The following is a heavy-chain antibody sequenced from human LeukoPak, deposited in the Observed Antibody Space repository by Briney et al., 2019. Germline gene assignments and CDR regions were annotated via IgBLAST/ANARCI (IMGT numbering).Heavy chain of an antibody. CDR3: ARGVPIWFGELKYSYYGMDV. CDR2: IIPIFGTA. Sequence: SVKVSCKASGGTFSSYAISWVRQAPGQGLEWMGGIIPIFGTANYAQKFQGRVTITADESTSIAYMELSSLRSEDTAVYYCARGVPIWFGELKYSYYGMDVWGQGTTVTVSS. J-gene: IGHJ6*02. D-gene: IGHD3-10*01. V-gene: IGHV1-69*13. CDR1: GGTFSSYA.